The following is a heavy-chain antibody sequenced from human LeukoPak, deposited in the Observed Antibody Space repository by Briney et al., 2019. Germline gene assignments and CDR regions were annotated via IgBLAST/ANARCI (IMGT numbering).Heavy chain of an antibody. CDR2: IHLNGIT. CDR3: ARVPGITMIVVVKDAFDI. CDR1: GDSITSYAW. V-gene: IGHV4-4*02. Sequence: SGTLSLTCSVSGDSITSYAWWSWVRQPPGKGLEWIGEIHLNGITNYNPSLKSRVTISVDTSKNQFSLKLSSVTAADTAVYYCARVPGITMIVVVKDAFDIWGQGTMVTVSS. D-gene: IGHD3-22*01. J-gene: IGHJ3*02.